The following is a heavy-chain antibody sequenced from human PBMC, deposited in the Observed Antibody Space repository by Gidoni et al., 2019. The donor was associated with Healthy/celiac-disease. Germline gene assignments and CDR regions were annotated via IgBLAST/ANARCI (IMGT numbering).Heavy chain of an antibody. CDR2: SYSGGST. V-gene: IGHV3-66*01. D-gene: IGHD6-19*01. J-gene: IGHJ4*02. CDR1: GFTFSSNY. Sequence: EVQLVESGGGLVQPVGSLRLSCAASGFTFSSNYMSWFRQAPGKGLEWVSVSYSGGSTYYAESVKGRFTISRDNSKNTLYLQMNSLRAEDTAVYYCARGAEGYSSGWYPSGPPYYFDYWGQGTLVTVSS. CDR3: ARGAEGYSSGWYPSGPPYYFDY.